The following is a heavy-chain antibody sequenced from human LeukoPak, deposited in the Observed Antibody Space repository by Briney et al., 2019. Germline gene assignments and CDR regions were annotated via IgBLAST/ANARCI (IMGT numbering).Heavy chain of an antibody. D-gene: IGHD4-17*01. Sequence: GGSLRLSCAASGFTVSNTYMGWVRQVPGKGLEWVSSISGSGDNTYYADSVKDRFSISRDNSKTTVSLQMNSLRAEDTAVYYCAKGRGTAVTSAANYWGQGTLVTVSS. CDR1: GFTVSNTY. CDR2: ISGSGDNT. CDR3: AKGRGTAVTSAANY. J-gene: IGHJ4*02. V-gene: IGHV3-23*01.